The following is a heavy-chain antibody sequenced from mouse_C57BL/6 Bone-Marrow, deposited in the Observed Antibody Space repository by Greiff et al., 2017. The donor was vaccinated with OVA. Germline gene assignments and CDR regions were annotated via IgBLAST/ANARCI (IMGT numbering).Heavy chain of an antibody. V-gene: IGHV5-4*01. J-gene: IGHJ4*01. CDR3: ARDYGSSYPYAMDY. CDR1: GFTFSSYA. D-gene: IGHD1-1*01. CDR2: ISDGGSYT. Sequence: EVMLVESGGGLVKPGGSLKLSCAASGFTFSSYAMSWVRQTPEKRLEWVATISDGGSYTYYPDNVKGRFTISRDNAKNNLYLQMSHLKSEDTAMYYCARDYGSSYPYAMDYWGQGTSVTVSS.